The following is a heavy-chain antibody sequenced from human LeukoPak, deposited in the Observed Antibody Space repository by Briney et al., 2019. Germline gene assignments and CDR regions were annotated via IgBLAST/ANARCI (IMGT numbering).Heavy chain of an antibody. Sequence: GGSLRLSCAASGFTFGRYAMSCVRQAPGKGLEWVSAIYGTGDSTYYADAVKGRFSISRDNPKNTLCMQKNSLRAQDTAVYYCANLHARYCSGGSCYFAYWGQGTLVTVSS. CDR2: IYGTGDST. J-gene: IGHJ4*02. V-gene: IGHV3-23*01. CDR3: ANLHARYCSGGSCYFAY. D-gene: IGHD2-15*01. CDR1: GFTFGRYA.